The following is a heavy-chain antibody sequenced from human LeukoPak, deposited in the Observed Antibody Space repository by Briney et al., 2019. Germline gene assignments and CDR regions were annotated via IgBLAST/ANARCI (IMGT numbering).Heavy chain of an antibody. J-gene: IGHJ5*02. CDR2: FDPEDGET. V-gene: IGHV1-24*01. CDR1: GYTLTELP. Sequence: GASVTVSCKVSGYTLTELPMHWVRQAPGKGLEWMGGFDPEDGETIYAQKFQGRVTMTEDTSTDTAYMELSSLRSEDTAVYYCATDPTPYEWELHPWGQGTLVTVSS. CDR3: ATDPTPYEWELHP. D-gene: IGHD1-26*01.